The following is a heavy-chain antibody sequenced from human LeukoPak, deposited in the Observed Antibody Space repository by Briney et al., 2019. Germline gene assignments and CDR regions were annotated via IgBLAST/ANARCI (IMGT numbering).Heavy chain of an antibody. CDR1: GFTFDDYA. D-gene: IGHD2-15*01. V-gene: IGHV3-9*01. J-gene: IGHJ6*02. CDR3: AKDMGVVVATDYYGMDV. CDR2: ISWNSGSI. Sequence: GGSLRLSCAASGFTFDDYAMHWVRQAPGKGLEWVSGISWNSGSIGYADSVKGRFTISRDNAKNSLYLQMNSLRAEDTALYYCAKDMGVVVATDYYGMDVWGQGTTVTVSS.